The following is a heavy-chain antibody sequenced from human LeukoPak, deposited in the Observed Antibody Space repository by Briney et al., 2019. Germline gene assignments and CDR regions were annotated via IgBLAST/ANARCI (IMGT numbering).Heavy chain of an antibody. V-gene: IGHV4-34*01. D-gene: IGHD1-14*01. CDR1: GGSFSDYY. CDR2: INHSGST. Sequence: SETLSLTCAVYGGSFSDYYWNWIRQPPGKGLEWIGEINHSGSTNYNPSLKSRVTISVDTSKNQFSLRLNSVTAVDTAVYYCARKPDSRNWFDPWGQGTLVIVSS. J-gene: IGHJ5*02. CDR3: ARKPDSRNWFDP.